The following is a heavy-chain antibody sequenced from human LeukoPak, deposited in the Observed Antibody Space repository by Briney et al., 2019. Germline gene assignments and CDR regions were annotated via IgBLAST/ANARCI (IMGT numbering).Heavy chain of an antibody. CDR1: GFPFSRYS. V-gene: IGHV3-48*01. D-gene: IGHD2-2*01. CDR3: ARGGGFCGSTSCYGIDS. J-gene: IGHJ4*02. CDR2: ISSSSTTI. Sequence: PGGSLRLSCAASGFPFSRYSMHWVRQAPGKGLEWLSYISSSSTTIYNADSVRGRFTISRDNAKNSLFLQMNSLRAEDTAVYSCARGGGFCGSTSCYGIDSWGQGTLVTVSS.